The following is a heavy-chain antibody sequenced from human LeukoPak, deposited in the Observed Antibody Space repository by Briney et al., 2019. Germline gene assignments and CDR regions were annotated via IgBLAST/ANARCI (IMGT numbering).Heavy chain of an antibody. V-gene: IGHV4-38-2*02. CDR1: GYSISSGYY. Sequence: PSETLSLTCTVSGYSISSGYYWGWIRQPPGKGLEWIGSIYHSGSTYYNPSLKSRVTISVDTSKNQFSLKLSSVTAADTAVYYCARDFDGQQNYYYYYMDVWGKGTTVTVSS. CDR3: ARDFDGQQNYYYYYMDV. CDR2: IYHSGST. J-gene: IGHJ6*03. D-gene: IGHD5-24*01.